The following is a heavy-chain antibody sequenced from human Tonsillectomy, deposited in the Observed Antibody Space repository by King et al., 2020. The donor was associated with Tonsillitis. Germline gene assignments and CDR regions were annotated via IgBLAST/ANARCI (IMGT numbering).Heavy chain of an antibody. J-gene: IGHJ3*02. CDR2: SYYSGPT. Sequence: QLQESGPGLVKPSQTLSLTCTVSGGSISRAFSDWSWIRKHPGKGREWIGYSYYSGPTYCNPSLESLLTIFIDTSQNQFSLELRSVTAADTAVYFCARVTRVQTRDYHNGGVYYAPGAFEIWGQGTMVTVSS. CDR1: GGSISRAFSD. CDR3: ARVTRVQTRDYHNGGVYYAPGAFEI. V-gene: IGHV4-31*01. D-gene: IGHD3-22*01.